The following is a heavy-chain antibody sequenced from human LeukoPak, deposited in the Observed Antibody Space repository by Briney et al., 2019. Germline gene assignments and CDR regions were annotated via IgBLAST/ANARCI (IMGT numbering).Heavy chain of an antibody. V-gene: IGHV4-34*09. Sequence: SETLSLTCAVYGGSFSGYYWSWIRQPPGKGLEWIGEINHSGSTNYNPSLKSRVTISVDTSKNQFSLKLSSVTAADTAVYYCAREAGLGYCSSTSCSYFDYWGQGTLVTVSS. J-gene: IGHJ4*02. D-gene: IGHD2-2*01. CDR1: GGSFSGYY. CDR2: INHSGST. CDR3: AREAGLGYCSSTSCSYFDY.